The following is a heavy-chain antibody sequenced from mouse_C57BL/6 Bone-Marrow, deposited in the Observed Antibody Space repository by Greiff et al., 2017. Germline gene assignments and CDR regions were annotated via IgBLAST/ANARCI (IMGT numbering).Heavy chain of an antibody. V-gene: IGHV1-26*01. CDR1: GYTFTDYY. CDR2: INPNNGGT. D-gene: IGHD2-5*01. Sequence: VQLQQSGPELVKPGASVKISCKASGYTFTDYYMNWVKQSHGKSLEWIGDINPNNGGTSYNQKFKGKATLTVDKSSSTAYMELRSLTSEDSAVYYCARVIYYSKGYYAMDYWGQGTSVTVSS. CDR3: ARVIYYSKGYYAMDY. J-gene: IGHJ4*01.